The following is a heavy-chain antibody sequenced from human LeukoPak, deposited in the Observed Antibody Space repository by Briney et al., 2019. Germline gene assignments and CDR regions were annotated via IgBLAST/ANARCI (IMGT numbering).Heavy chain of an antibody. D-gene: IGHD3-22*01. CDR3: AREDYYDSSGYPDY. V-gene: IGHV3-48*04. J-gene: IGHJ4*02. CDR2: ISSSSSTI. CDR1: GFTFSSYS. Sequence: PGGSLRLSCAASGFTFSSYSMNWVRQAPGKGLEWVSYISSSSSTIYYADSVKGRFTISRDNAKNSLYLQMNSLRAEDTAVYYCAREDYYDSSGYPDYWGQGTLVAVSS.